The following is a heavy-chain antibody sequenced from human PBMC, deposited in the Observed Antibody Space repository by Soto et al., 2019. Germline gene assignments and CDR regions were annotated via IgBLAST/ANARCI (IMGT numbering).Heavy chain of an antibody. CDR2: MSYDGSDK. Sequence: QVQLVESGGGVVQPGRSLRLSCAASGFSFRSYAMHWVRQSPGKGLEWVAVMSYDGSDKDYADSVKGRFTISRDNSKNTLYLQMSSLRAEDTAVYYCASARLDPPSLEYWGQGTLVTVSS. D-gene: IGHD3-16*01. CDR1: GFSFRSYA. V-gene: IGHV3-30-3*01. CDR3: ASARLDPPSLEY. J-gene: IGHJ4*02.